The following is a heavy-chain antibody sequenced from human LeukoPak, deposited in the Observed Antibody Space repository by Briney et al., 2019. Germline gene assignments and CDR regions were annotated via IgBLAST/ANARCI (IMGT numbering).Heavy chain of an antibody. J-gene: IGHJ5*02. Sequence: GRSLRLSCSASGFTFGDYTMSWFRQAPGKGLEWVGFIRTKAYGGATEYAASVRGRFTISREDSKSIAYLQMNRLKTDDTAAYYCSRGVGSTNRAWFDPWGQGTLVTVSS. CDR3: SRGVGSTNRAWFDP. CDR2: IRTKAYGGAT. V-gene: IGHV3-49*03. CDR1: GFTFGDYT. D-gene: IGHD2-2*01.